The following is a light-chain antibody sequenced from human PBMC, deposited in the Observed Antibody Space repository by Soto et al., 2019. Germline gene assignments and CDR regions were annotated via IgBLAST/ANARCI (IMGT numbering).Light chain of an antibody. CDR2: GAS. CDR1: QSVSSN. V-gene: IGKV3-20*01. Sequence: EIVLMQSQATLSVSPGERATLSCRASQSVSSNLAWYQQKPGQAPRLIIHGASSRATGIPDRISGSGSGTDFTLTISRLEPEDFAVYYCQQYGGSTRTFGQGTKVDI. J-gene: IGKJ1*01. CDR3: QQYGGSTRT.